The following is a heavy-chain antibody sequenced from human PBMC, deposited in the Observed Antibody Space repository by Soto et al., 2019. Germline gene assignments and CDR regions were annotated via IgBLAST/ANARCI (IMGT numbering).Heavy chain of an antibody. V-gene: IGHV3-23*01. CDR1: GFSFSDYA. CDR3: PKRSPYSSGWYSPIFHY. D-gene: IGHD6-13*01. CDR2: ISESGGST. Sequence: PGGSLRLSCAASGFSFSDYAMSWVRKAPGKGLEWVSVISESGGSTHYADSVRGRFTVSRDNSKNSLSLRMKSLRDEYTAVYFCPKRSPYSSGWYSPIFHYWGQGSMVPVSS. J-gene: IGHJ4*02.